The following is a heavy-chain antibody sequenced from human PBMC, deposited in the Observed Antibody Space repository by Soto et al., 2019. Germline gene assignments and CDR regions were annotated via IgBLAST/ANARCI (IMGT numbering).Heavy chain of an antibody. CDR3: AKDLVGYSGYAMPSDY. V-gene: IGHV3-30*18. CDR2: ISYDGSNK. Sequence: GGSLRISCAASGFTFISYGMHWVRQAPGKGLEWVAVISYDGSNKYYADSVKGRFTISRDNSKNTLYLQMNSLGAEDTAVYYCAKDLVGYSGYAMPSDYWGQGT. J-gene: IGHJ4*02. CDR1: GFTFISYG. D-gene: IGHD5-12*01.